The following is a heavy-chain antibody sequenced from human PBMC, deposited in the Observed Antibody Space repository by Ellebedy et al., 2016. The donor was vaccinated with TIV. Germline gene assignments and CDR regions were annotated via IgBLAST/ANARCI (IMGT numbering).Heavy chain of an antibody. Sequence: GESLKISCAASGFTFSTYWMSWVRQAPGKGLEWVANMNKVGSEKYYADSVKGRFTISRDNAKNSLYLQMNSLRAEDTAVYYCARDPNSPGDTGYGDYWGQGAVVTVSS. J-gene: IGHJ4*02. D-gene: IGHD5-12*01. V-gene: IGHV3-7*03. CDR1: GFTFSTYW. CDR2: MNKVGSEK. CDR3: ARDPNSPGDTGYGDY.